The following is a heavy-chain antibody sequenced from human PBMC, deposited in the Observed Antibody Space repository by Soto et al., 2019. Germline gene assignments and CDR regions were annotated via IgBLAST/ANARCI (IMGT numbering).Heavy chain of an antibody. V-gene: IGHV3-30-3*01. CDR3: ARGHDTTIAAAEGY. CDR2: ISYDGSNK. D-gene: IGHD6-13*01. CDR1: GFTFSSYA. Sequence: GGPLRLSCAASGFTFSSYAMHWVRQAPGKGLEWVAVISYDGSNKYYADSVKGRFTISRDNSKNTLYLQMNSLRAEDTAVYYCARGHDTTIAAAEGYWGQGTLVTVSS. J-gene: IGHJ4*02.